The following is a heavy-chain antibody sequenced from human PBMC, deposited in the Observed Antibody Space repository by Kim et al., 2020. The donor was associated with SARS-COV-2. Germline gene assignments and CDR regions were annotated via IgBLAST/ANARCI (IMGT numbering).Heavy chain of an antibody. J-gene: IGHJ4*02. V-gene: IGHV3-53*01. D-gene: IGHD3-9*01. CDR2: RT. Sequence: RTYYADSVNGRFTITRDNSKNMLYLEMNSLTAEDTAVYYCARDRVRYFDYWGQGTLVTVSS. CDR3: ARDRVRYFDY.